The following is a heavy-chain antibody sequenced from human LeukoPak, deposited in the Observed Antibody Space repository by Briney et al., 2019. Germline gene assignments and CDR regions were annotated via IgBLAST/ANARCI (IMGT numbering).Heavy chain of an antibody. V-gene: IGHV4-34*01. D-gene: IGHD6-13*01. CDR1: GGSSSDYF. J-gene: IGHJ5*02. CDR3: ARHPPFIAAAVWFDP. Sequence: PSDTLSLTCAVYGGSSSDYFWSWIRRPPGKGLEWIGEVNHTGSTNYNPSLKSRVTISLDASKNQFSLKLSSVTAADTAVYYCARHPPFIAAAVWFDPWGQGTLVTVSS. CDR2: VNHTGST.